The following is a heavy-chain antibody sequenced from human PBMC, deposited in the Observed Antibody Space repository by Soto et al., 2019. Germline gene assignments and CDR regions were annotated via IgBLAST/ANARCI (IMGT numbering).Heavy chain of an antibody. D-gene: IGHD6-19*01. V-gene: IGHV3-30*18. CDR2: ISYDGSNK. J-gene: IGHJ6*04. CDR1: GFTFSSYG. Sequence: GGSLRLSCAASGFTFSSYGMHWVRQAPGKGLEWVAVISYDGSNKYYADSVKGRFTISRDNSKNTLYLQMNSLRAEDTAVYYCAKDSYSIGWYLSVPYGMDVCGKGTTVTVSS. CDR3: AKDSYSIGWYLSVPYGMDV.